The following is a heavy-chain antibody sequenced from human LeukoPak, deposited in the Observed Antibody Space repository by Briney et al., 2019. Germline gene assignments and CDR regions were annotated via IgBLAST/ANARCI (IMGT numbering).Heavy chain of an antibody. CDR3: ARRGSVGYFDY. D-gene: IGHD6-25*01. Sequence: GESLKISCKGSGYSFTTNWMGWVRQMPGKGLEWMGIIYPGDSDTKYSPSFQGQVTISADKSISTAYLQWSSLKASDTAIYYCARRGSVGYFDYWGQGTLVTVSS. CDR2: IYPGDSDT. V-gene: IGHV5-51*01. CDR1: GYSFTTNW. J-gene: IGHJ4*02.